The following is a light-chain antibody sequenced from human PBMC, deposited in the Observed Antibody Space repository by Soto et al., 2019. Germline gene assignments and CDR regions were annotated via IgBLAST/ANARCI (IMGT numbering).Light chain of an antibody. V-gene: IGLV7-46*01. CDR2: NTD. CDR1: TGAVTSGHY. Sequence: QAVVTQEPSLTVSPGGTVTLTCGSNTGAVTSGHYAYWLQLKPGQAPTTLIYNTDTKHSWTPARFSGSLLGGKAALTLSGAQPEDEADYYCLLNYSGPHAVFGAGTQLTVL. CDR3: LLNYSGPHAV. J-gene: IGLJ7*01.